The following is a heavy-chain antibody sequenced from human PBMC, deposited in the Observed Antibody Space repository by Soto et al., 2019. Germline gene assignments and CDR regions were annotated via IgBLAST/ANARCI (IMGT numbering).Heavy chain of an antibody. Sequence: ERLSVTSSVSSGSISSSNWCSFVAPPPVKCLWWIGEIYHSGSTNYNPSLKSRVTISVDKSKNQFSLKLSSVTAADTAVYYCARDRCSSTSCYRGYYYYYGMDVWGQGTTVTVS. D-gene: IGHD2-2*01. J-gene: IGHJ6*02. V-gene: IGHV4-4*02. CDR2: IYHSGST. CDR1: SGSISSSNW. CDR3: ARDRCSSTSCYRGYYYYYGMDV.